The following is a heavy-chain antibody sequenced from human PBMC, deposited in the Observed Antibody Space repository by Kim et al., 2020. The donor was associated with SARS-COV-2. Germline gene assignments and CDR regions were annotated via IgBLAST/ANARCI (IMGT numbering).Heavy chain of an antibody. CDR2: INHSGST. CDR3: ARGVLYDYVWGSYRAYYFDY. V-gene: IGHV4-34*01. D-gene: IGHD3-16*02. Sequence: SETLSLTCAVYGGSFSGYYWSWIRQPPGKGMEWIGEINHSGSTNYNPSLKSRVTISVDMSKNQFSLKLSSVTAADTAVYYCARGVLYDYVWGSYRAYYFDYWGQGTLVTVSS. CDR1: GGSFSGYY. J-gene: IGHJ4*02.